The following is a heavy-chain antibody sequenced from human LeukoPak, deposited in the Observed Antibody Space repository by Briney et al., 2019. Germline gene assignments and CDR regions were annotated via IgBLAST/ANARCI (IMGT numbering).Heavy chain of an antibody. CDR2: IRFTGSYI. CDR1: GFTFSSYS. V-gene: IGHV3-21*04. Sequence: PGGSLRLSCAASGFTFSSYSMNWVRQAPGRGLEWVSSIRFTGSYIYYADSVKGRFTISRDNSKNRLYLQANSLRAEDTAIYYCAKGSTKWELYDYWGQGTLVSVSS. CDR3: AKGSTKWELYDY. J-gene: IGHJ4*02. D-gene: IGHD1-26*01.